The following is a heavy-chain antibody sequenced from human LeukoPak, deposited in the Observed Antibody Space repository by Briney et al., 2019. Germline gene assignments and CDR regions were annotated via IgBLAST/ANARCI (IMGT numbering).Heavy chain of an antibody. D-gene: IGHD3-10*01. CDR3: ASGGGSGGTHDY. J-gene: IGHJ4*02. CDR1: GCIFSSYS. CDR2: ISSSSSYI. Sequence: GGSLRLSCAASGCIFSSYSRNWVRQARGKGLDWVSSISSSSSYIYYADSVKGRFTISRDNAKNSLYLQMNSLRAEDTAVYYCASGGGSGGTHDYWGQGTLVAASS. V-gene: IGHV3-21*01.